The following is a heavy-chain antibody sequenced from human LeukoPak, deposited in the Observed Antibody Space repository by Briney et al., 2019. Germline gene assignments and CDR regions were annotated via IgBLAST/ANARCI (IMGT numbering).Heavy chain of an antibody. J-gene: IGHJ3*02. V-gene: IGHV1-3*01. CDR2: INAGNGNT. Sequence: ASVKVSCKASGYTFTSYAMHWVRQAPGQRLEWMGWINAGNGNTKYSQKFQGRVTITRDTSASTAYMELSSLRSEDTAVYYCARDTHDYVWGSDGFDIWGQGTMVTVSS. D-gene: IGHD3-16*01. CDR1: GYTFTSYA. CDR3: ARDTHDYVWGSDGFDI.